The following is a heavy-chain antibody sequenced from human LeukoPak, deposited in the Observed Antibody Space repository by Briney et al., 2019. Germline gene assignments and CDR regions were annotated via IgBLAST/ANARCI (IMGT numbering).Heavy chain of an antibody. CDR1: GGSISTNY. D-gene: IGHD2-15*01. CDR2: IYYGGST. V-gene: IGHV4-59*01. J-gene: IGHJ6*03. CDR3: ARLGYCSGGSCYSHYYYYYMDV. Sequence: PSQTLSPTCTVSGGSISTNYSSWIRPPPRGGRGWIGSIYYGGSTNYNPTLKSRVTISVDTSKNQCSLKLSSVTAADTAVYYCARLGYCSGGSCYSHYYYYYMDVWGKGTTVTVSS.